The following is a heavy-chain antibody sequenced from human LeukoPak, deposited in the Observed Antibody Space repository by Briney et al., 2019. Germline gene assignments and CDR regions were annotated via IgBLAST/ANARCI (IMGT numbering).Heavy chain of an antibody. CDR2: ISAGGDST. V-gene: IGHV3-23*01. Sequence: PGGSLRLSCEASGFTFSDYAMSWVRQAPGKGLEWVSVISAGGDSTDYADSAKGRFTISRDNSKKTLHLQMNSLRAEDTAVYYCAKDYGDSDPSSYYFDYWGQGTLVTVSS. CDR1: GFTFSDYA. D-gene: IGHD4-17*01. CDR3: AKDYGDSDPSSYYFDY. J-gene: IGHJ4*02.